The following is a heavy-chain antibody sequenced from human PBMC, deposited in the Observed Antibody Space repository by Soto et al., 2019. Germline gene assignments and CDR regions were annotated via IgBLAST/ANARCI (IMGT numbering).Heavy chain of an antibody. CDR1: GYTFTGHY. V-gene: IGHV1-2*02. CDR3: GRGRSGQIVVFY. D-gene: IGHD1-26*01. Sequence: ASVKVSCKASGYTFTGHYIHWVRQAPEQGPEWMGEIGPESGATRYAEKFRGRVTMTLDTSITTVYMELKNLSPDDTAVYYCGRGRSGQIVVFYWGQGTPVTVSS. CDR2: IGPESGAT. J-gene: IGHJ4*02.